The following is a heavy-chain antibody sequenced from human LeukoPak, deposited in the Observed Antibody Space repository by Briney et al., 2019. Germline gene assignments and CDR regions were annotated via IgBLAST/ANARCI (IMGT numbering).Heavy chain of an antibody. CDR2: INHSGST. CDR1: GGSFSGYY. Sequence: NPLETLSLTCAVYGGSFSGYYWSWIRQPPGKGLEWIGEINHSGSTNYNPSLKSRVTISVDTSKNQFSLKLSSVTAADTAVYYCARGYYDSSGYHFDYWGQGTLVTVSS. J-gene: IGHJ4*02. V-gene: IGHV4-34*01. CDR3: ARGYYDSSGYHFDY. D-gene: IGHD3-22*01.